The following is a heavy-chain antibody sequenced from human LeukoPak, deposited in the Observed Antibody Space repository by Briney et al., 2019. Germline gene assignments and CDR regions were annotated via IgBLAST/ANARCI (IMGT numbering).Heavy chain of an antibody. Sequence: GGSLRPSCAASDFTVSRNYMSWVRQAPGKGLEWVSLIYSGGTTKYADSVKGRFTISRDNSKNTLYLQMNSLRVEDTALYYCASRSGGDYPYFDYWGQGTLVTVSS. CDR3: ASRSGGDYPYFDY. J-gene: IGHJ4*02. CDR1: DFTVSRNY. D-gene: IGHD4-17*01. CDR2: IYSGGTT. V-gene: IGHV3-53*01.